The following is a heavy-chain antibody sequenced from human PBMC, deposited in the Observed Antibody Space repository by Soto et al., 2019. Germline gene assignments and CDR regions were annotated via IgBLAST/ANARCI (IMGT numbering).Heavy chain of an antibody. CDR2: ISGSGGST. Sequence: EVQLLESGGGLVQPGGSLRLSCAASGFTFSSYAMSWVRQAPGKGLEWVSAISGSGGSTYYADSVKGRFTISRDNSKNTRYLQMNGLRAEDTAVYYCAKGYSSGWYYFDYWGQGTLVTVSS. J-gene: IGHJ4*02. CDR1: GFTFSSYA. CDR3: AKGYSSGWYYFDY. V-gene: IGHV3-23*01. D-gene: IGHD6-19*01.